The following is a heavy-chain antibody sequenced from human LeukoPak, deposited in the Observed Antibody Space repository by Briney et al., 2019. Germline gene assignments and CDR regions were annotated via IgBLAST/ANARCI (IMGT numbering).Heavy chain of an antibody. J-gene: IGHJ5*02. CDR1: EYTFTSYY. D-gene: IGHD1-1*01. CDR2: INPSGGST. CDR3: ARGTDWYDP. V-gene: IGHV1-46*03. Sequence: AAEKVYGNACEYTFTSYYISWVRQATASGPKWMGIINPSGGSTSYAQKFQGRGTMTRDTATSTVYMELSSLRSEDTAVYYCARGTDWYDPWGQGTLVTVST.